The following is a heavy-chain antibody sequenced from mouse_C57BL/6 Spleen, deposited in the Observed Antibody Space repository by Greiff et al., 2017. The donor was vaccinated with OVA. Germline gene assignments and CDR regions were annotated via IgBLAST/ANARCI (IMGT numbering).Heavy chain of an antibody. CDR1: GYTFTDYE. CDR2: IDPETGGT. CDR3: TRDYYGSSGYFDV. D-gene: IGHD1-1*01. Sequence: VQLQQSGAELVRPGASVTLSCKASGYTFTDYEMHWVKQTPVHGLEWIGAIDPETGGTAYNQKFKGKAILTADKSSRTAYMEIRSLTAEDSAVYYCTRDYYGSSGYFDVWGTGTTVTVSS. V-gene: IGHV1-15*01. J-gene: IGHJ1*03.